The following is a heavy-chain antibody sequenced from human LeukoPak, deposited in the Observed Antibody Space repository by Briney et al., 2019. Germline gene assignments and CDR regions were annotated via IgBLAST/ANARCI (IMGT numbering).Heavy chain of an antibody. D-gene: IGHD2-2*02. CDR1: GGSFSGYY. J-gene: IGHJ6*04. CDR2: INHSGGT. Sequence: SETLSLTCAVYGGSFSGYYWSWIRQPPGKGLEWIGEINHSGGTNYNPSLKSRVTISVDTSKNQFSLKLSSVTAADTAVYYCARGALGYCSSTSCYRVYYYYGMDVWSKGTTVTVSS. CDR3: ARGALGYCSSTSCYRVYYYYGMDV. V-gene: IGHV4-34*01.